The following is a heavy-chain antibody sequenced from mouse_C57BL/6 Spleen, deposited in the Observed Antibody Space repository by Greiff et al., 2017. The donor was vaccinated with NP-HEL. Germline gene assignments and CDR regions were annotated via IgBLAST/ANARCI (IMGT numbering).Heavy chain of an antibody. Sequence: EVKVEESGGGLVQPGGSMKLSCVASGFTFSNYWMNWVRQSPEKGLEWVAQIRLKSDNYATHYAESVKGRFTISRDDSKSSVYLQMNNLRAEDTGIYYCTSNYDRGYYYAMDYWGQGTSVTVSS. V-gene: IGHV6-3*01. J-gene: IGHJ4*01. CDR3: TSNYDRGYYYAMDY. CDR1: GFTFSNYW. D-gene: IGHD2-4*01. CDR2: IRLKSDNYAT.